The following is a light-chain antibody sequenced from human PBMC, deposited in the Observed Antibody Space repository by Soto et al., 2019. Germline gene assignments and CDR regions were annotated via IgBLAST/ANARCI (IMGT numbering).Light chain of an antibody. CDR1: QTISTL. V-gene: IGKV1-5*01. CDR2: DVS. Sequence: IQMTQSPSTLSASVGDRVTITCQASQTISTLLAWYHHRPGKAPNLLIYDVSILGSGVTSRFSGSGSGTEFTLTISILQPDDSATYYCQQYSSLVTFGQGTKLEI. CDR3: QQYSSLVT. J-gene: IGKJ2*01.